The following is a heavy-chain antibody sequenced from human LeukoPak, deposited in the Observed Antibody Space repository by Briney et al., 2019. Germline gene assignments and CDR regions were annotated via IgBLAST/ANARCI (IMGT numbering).Heavy chain of an antibody. CDR3: ARSDDYGDYVYLGRPLDY. J-gene: IGHJ4*02. Sequence: GRSLRLSCAASGFTFSSYAMRWVRQAPGKGLEWVAVISYDGSNKYYADSVKGRFTISRDNSKNTLYLQMNSLGAEDTAVYYCARSDDYGDYVYLGRPLDYWGQGTLVTVSS. CDR2: ISYDGSNK. D-gene: IGHD4-17*01. V-gene: IGHV3-30*04. CDR1: GFTFSSYA.